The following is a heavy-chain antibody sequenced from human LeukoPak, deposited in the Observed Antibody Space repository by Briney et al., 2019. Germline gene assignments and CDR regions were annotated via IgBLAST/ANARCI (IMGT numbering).Heavy chain of an antibody. CDR3: AKGATGGSYYFDY. Sequence: GGSLRLSCAASGFTFSSYAMNWVRQAPGEGLEWVSGISGSGGSTYYADSLKGRFTISRDNSRNTLYLQMNSLRADDTAVYYCAKGATGGSYYFDYWGQGTLVTVSS. D-gene: IGHD1-26*01. CDR1: GFTFSSYA. V-gene: IGHV3-23*01. J-gene: IGHJ4*02. CDR2: ISGSGGST.